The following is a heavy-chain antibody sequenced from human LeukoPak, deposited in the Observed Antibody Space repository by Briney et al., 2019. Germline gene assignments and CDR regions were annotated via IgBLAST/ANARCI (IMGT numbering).Heavy chain of an antibody. J-gene: IGHJ4*02. V-gene: IGHV3-74*01. D-gene: IGHD2/OR15-2a*01. CDR1: GFTFSSYW. CDR3: ARDQPRAGVLTTIRRSFTTLAY. Sequence: GGSLRLSCAASGFTFSSYWMHWVRRAPGKGLVWVSRINSDGSSTSYADSVKGRFTISRDNSKNTLYMQMNSLRAEDTAVYYCARDQPRAGVLTTIRRSFTTLAYWGQGTLVTVSS. CDR2: INSDGSST.